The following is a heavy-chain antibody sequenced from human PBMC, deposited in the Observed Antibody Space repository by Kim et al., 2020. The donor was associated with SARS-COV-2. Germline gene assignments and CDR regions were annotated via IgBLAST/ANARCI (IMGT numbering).Heavy chain of an antibody. CDR3: ARDGRTYGDYAAFDY. CDR1: GYTFTSYG. CDR2: ISAYNGNT. Sequence: ASVKVSCKASGYTFTSYGISWVRQAPGQRLEWMGWISAYNGNTNYAHKLQGRVTMTTDTSTSTAYMELRSLRSDDTAVYYCARDGRTYGDYAAFDYWGQGTLVTVSS. D-gene: IGHD4-17*01. J-gene: IGHJ4*02. V-gene: IGHV1-18*01.